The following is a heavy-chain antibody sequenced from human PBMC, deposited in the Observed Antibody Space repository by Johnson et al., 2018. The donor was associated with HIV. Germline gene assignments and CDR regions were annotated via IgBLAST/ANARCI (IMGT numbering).Heavy chain of an antibody. CDR3: AKGLAVAHRSHDAFDF. CDR1: GFTFDDYA. Sequence: VQLVESGGGLVQPGRFLRLFCAASGFTFDDYAMHWVRQAPGKGLEWVSGISWNSGSIGYADSVKGRFTISRDNAKNCLYLHMNSLRADDTALYYCAKGLAVAHRSHDAFDFWGQWPMVTVSS. J-gene: IGHJ3*01. D-gene: IGHD5-12*01. V-gene: IGHV3-9*01. CDR2: ISWNSGSI.